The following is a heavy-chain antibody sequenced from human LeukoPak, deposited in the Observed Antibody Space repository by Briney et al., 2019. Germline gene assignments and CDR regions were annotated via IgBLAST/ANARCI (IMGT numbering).Heavy chain of an antibody. CDR1: GFTFSSYA. D-gene: IGHD3-10*01. CDR3: AKDQVGVLPDAFDI. V-gene: IGHV3-23*01. CDR2: IRGNGGGP. J-gene: IGHJ3*02. Sequence: PGGSLRLSCAASGFTFSSYAMSWVRQAPGKGLEWVSSIRGNGGGPFYADSVKGRFTISRDNSENTLFLQMNSLRADDAAVYYCAKDQVGVLPDAFDIWGPGTMVSVSS.